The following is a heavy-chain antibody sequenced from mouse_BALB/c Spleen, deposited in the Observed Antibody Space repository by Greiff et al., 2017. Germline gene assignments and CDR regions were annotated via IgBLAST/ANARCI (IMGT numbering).Heavy chain of an antibody. J-gene: IGHJ3*01. V-gene: IGHV3-2*02. CDR1: GYSITSDYA. Sequence: VQLKESGPGLVKPSQSLSLTCTVTGYSITSDYAWNWIRQFPGNKLEWMGYISYSGSTSYNPSLKSRISITRDTSKNQFFLQLNSVTTEDTATYYCARSLLTGSWFAYWGQGTLVTVSA. D-gene: IGHD4-1*01. CDR3: ARSLLTGSWFAY. CDR2: ISYSGST.